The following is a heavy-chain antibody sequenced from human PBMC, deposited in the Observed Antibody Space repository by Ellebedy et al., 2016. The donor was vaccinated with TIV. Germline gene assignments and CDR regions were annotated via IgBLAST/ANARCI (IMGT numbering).Heavy chain of an antibody. CDR3: ARGRRGIVQLERRSRPYWYFDL. V-gene: IGHV4-34*01. CDR1: GGSFSGYY. D-gene: IGHD1-1*01. CDR2: INHSGST. Sequence: GSLRLXXAVYGGSFSGYYWSWIRQPPGKGLEWIGEINHSGSTNYNPSLKSRVTISVDTSKNQFSLKLSSVTAADTAVYYCARGRRGIVQLERRSRPYWYFDLWGRGTLVTVSS. J-gene: IGHJ2*01.